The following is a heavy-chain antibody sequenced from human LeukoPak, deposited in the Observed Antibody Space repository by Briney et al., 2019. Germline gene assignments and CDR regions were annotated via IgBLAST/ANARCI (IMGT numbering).Heavy chain of an antibody. Sequence: SESLSLTCTVSGGSISSYYWSWIRQPPGKGLEWIGYIYYSGSTNYNPSLKSRVTISVDTSKNQFSLKLSSVTAADAAVYYCARVAPGPGTYYKISPEFDYWGQGTLVTVSS. CDR2: IYYSGST. J-gene: IGHJ4*02. D-gene: IGHD3-10*01. CDR3: ARVAPGPGTYYKISPEFDY. CDR1: GGSISSYY. V-gene: IGHV4-59*01.